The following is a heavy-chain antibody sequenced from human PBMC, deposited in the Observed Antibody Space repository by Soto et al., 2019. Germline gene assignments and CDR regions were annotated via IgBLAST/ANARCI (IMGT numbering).Heavy chain of an antibody. CDR1: GFTFSSYA. CDR2: ISYDGSNK. J-gene: IGHJ5*02. Sequence: GGSLRLSCAASGFTFSSYAMHWVRQAPGKGLEWVAVISYDGSNKYYADSVKGRFTISRDNSKNTLYLQMNSLRAEDTAVYYCARVGEVGATMAAPFDPWGQGTLVTVSS. D-gene: IGHD1-26*01. CDR3: ARVGEVGATMAAPFDP. V-gene: IGHV3-30-3*01.